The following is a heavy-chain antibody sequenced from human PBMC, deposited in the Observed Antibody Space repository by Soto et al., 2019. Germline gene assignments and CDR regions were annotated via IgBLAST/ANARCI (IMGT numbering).Heavy chain of an antibody. D-gene: IGHD2-21*02. J-gene: IGHJ2*01. V-gene: IGHV3-23*01. CDR3: AKGLAYCGGDCYSHFDL. CDR2: ISGSGSST. Sequence: GGSLRLSCAASGFTFSTYAMSWVRQAPGKGLEWVSAISGSGSSTYYADSVKGRFTISRDNSKNMLYLQMNSLRAEDTAVYYCAKGLAYCGGDCYSHFDLWGSGTLVTVSS. CDR1: GFTFSTYA.